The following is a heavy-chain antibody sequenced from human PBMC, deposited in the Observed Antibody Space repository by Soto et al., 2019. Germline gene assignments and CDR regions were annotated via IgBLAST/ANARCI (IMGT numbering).Heavy chain of an antibody. CDR1: GFSFASHA. Sequence: QVQLVESGGGVVQPGRSLRLSCEASGFSFASHALHWVRQAPGKGLEWLAFISYDGGNKYYADSVRGRFTISRDNFKKTLYLEMNGLRHDDTAVYFCARRAAGTGAYLDSWGQGTLVSVSS. J-gene: IGHJ4*02. V-gene: IGHV3-30*04. CDR2: ISYDGGNK. D-gene: IGHD1-1*01. CDR3: ARRAAGTGAYLDS.